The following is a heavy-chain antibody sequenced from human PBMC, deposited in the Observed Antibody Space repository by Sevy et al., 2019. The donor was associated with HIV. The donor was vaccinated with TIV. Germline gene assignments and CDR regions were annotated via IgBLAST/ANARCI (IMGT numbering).Heavy chain of an antibody. V-gene: IGHV3-23*01. Sequence: EGSLRLSCAASGFTFSSYDMSWVRQAPGKELEWVSVISGSGVSTYYADSVKGRFTISRDNSKNTLYLQLNSLRAEDTAVYYCATSMGGFDAFDIWGQGTMVTVSS. CDR3: ATSMGGFDAFDI. CDR1: GFTFSSYD. D-gene: IGHD6-25*01. CDR2: ISGSGVST. J-gene: IGHJ3*02.